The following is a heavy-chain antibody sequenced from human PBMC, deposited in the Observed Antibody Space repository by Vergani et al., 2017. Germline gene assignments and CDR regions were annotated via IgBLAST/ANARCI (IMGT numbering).Heavy chain of an antibody. CDR1: GGSLSSYY. CDR2: IYYSGST. J-gene: IGHJ6*03. CDR3: ARVVQLERLPITYYYYYMDV. Sequence: QVQLQESGPGLVKPSETLSLTCTVSGGSLSSYYWSWIRQPPGKGLEWIGYIYYSGSTNYNPSLKSRVTISVDTSKNQFSLKLSSVTAADTAVYYFARVVQLERLPITYYYYYMDVWGKGTTVTVSS. V-gene: IGHV4-59*01. D-gene: IGHD1-1*01.